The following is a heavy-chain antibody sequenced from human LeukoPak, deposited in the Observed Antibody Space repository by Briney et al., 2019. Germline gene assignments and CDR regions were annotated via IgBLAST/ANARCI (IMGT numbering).Heavy chain of an antibody. CDR1: GFTFSDYY. J-gene: IGHJ6*02. D-gene: IGHD2/OR15-2a*01. V-gene: IGHV3-11*06. Sequence: GGSLILSYAASGFTFSDYYMAWIRQAPGKGLEWVSYISSSTGYTNYGDSLKGRFTISRDNPKNSLYLQMNSLRAEDTAVYYCARVGQEYYYGMDVWGQGTTVTVSS. CDR2: ISSSTGYT. CDR3: ARVGQEYYYGMDV.